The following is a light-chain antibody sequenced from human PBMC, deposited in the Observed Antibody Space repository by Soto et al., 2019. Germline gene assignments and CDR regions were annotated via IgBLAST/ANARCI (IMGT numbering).Light chain of an antibody. Sequence: EIVLTQSPATLSLSPGERATLSCRASQSVSSLLAWYQEKSGQPPRLLVSDASKRATGVPARFSGSGSGTDFPLTIRRLEPDDFALYYCQQYGSSPETFRQGTKVDIK. CDR1: QSVSSL. CDR2: DAS. V-gene: IGKV3-20*01. CDR3: QQYGSSPET. J-gene: IGKJ1*01.